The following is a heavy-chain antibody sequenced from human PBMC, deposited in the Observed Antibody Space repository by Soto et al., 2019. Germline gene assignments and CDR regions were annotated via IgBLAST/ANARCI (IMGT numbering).Heavy chain of an antibody. CDR2: IIPIFGTA. J-gene: IGHJ6*02. CDR1: GGTFSRYA. Sequence: SVKVSCKASGGTFSRYAISWVRQAPGQGLEWMGGIIPIFGTANYAQKFQGRVTITADESTSTAYMELSSLRSEDTAVYYCAQGAPDHYHYGKEGWGQRSTVTVSS. V-gene: IGHV1-69*13. CDR3: AQGAPDHYHYGKEG.